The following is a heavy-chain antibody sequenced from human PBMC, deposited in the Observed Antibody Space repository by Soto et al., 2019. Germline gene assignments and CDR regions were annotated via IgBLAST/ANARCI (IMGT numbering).Heavy chain of an antibody. D-gene: IGHD4-17*01. CDR2: IKQDGSEK. J-gene: IGHJ4*02. CDR3: ASASDYGDFELDFDY. Sequence: EVQLVESGGGLVQPGGSLSLSCAASGFTFSSYWMNWVRQAPGKGLEWVANIKQDGSEKYYVDSVKGRFTISRDNAKNSLYLQMNSLRAEDTAVYYCASASDYGDFELDFDYWGQGTLVTVSS. CDR1: GFTFSSYW. V-gene: IGHV3-7*01.